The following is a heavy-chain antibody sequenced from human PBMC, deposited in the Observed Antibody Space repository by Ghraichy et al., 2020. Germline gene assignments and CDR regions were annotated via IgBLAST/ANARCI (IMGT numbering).Heavy chain of an antibody. D-gene: IGHD1-1*01. CDR2: IYGSGNT. J-gene: IGHJ4*02. V-gene: IGHV3-66*01. CDR1: DFSFSRYY. Sequence: GGSLRLSCAVSDFSFSRYYVGWVRQAPGKGLEWISVIYGSGNTYYADSLKDRFIVSRDNSRNTLHLQISSLRAEDTALYFCAGGNWVFDFWGQGTLVTVSS. CDR3: AGGNWVFDF.